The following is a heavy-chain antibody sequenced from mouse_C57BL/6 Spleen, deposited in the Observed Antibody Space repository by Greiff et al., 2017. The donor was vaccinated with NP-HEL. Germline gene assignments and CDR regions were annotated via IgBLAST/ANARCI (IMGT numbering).Heavy chain of an antibody. Sequence: QVQLQQPGAELVKPGASVTLSCKASGYTFTSYWLHWVKQRPGQGLAWIGMIHPNSGSTNYNEKFKSKATLTVDKSSSTAYMQLSSLTSEDSAVYYCAIYGNPYYFDYWGQGTTLTVSS. V-gene: IGHV1-64*01. CDR1: GYTFTSYW. J-gene: IGHJ2*01. CDR3: AIYGNPYYFDY. D-gene: IGHD2-1*01. CDR2: IHPNSGST.